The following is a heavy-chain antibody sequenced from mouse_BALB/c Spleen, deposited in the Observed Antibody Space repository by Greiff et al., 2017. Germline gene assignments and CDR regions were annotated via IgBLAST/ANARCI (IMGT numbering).Heavy chain of an antibody. CDR1: GFNIKDTY. D-gene: IGHD2-4*01. CDR3: ARGVYYDYLWFAY. J-gene: IGHJ3*01. CDR2: IDPANGNT. V-gene: IGHV14-3*02. Sequence: EVQLQQSGAELVKPGASVKLSCTASGFNIKDTYMHWVKQRPEQGLEWIGRIDPANGNTKYDPKFQGKATITADTSSNTAYLQLSSLTSEDTAVYYCARGVYYDYLWFAYWGQGTLVTVSA.